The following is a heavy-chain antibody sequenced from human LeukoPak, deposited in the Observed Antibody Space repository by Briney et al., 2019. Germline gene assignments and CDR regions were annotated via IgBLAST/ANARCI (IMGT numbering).Heavy chain of an antibody. Sequence: GGSLRLSCAASGFTVSSNYMSWVRQAPGKGLEWVSVIYSGGSTYYADSVKGRFTISRDNSKNTLYLQMNRLRAEDTAVYYCARGSSSSWYELDYWGQGTLVTVSS. CDR1: GFTVSSNY. CDR3: ARGSSSSWYELDY. D-gene: IGHD6-13*01. J-gene: IGHJ4*02. V-gene: IGHV3-66*02. CDR2: IYSGGST.